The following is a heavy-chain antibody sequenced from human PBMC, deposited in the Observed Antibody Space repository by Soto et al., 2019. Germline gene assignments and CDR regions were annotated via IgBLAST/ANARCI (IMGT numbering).Heavy chain of an antibody. D-gene: IGHD3-16*02. Sequence: LSLTCTVSGGSISSYYWSWIRQPAWKGLEWIGRIYTSGSTNYNPSLKSRVTMSVDTSKNQFSLKLSSVTAADTAVYYCARDPFYDYVWGSYLHDAFDIWGQGTMVTVSS. V-gene: IGHV4-4*07. J-gene: IGHJ3*02. CDR3: ARDPFYDYVWGSYLHDAFDI. CDR1: GGSISSYY. CDR2: IYTSGST.